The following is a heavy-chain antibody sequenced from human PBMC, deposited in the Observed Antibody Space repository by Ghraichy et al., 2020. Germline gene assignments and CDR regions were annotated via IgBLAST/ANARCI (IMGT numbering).Heavy chain of an antibody. CDR3: AKELLWFGGPGKVWDH. CDR2: ISSTGGST. CDR1: GFTFSSYA. D-gene: IGHD3-10*01. Sequence: GGSLRLSCAASGFTFSSYAMSWVRQAPGKGLEWVSAISSTGGSTYFADSVKGRFTISRDNSKNPLYLQMNSLRAEETAVYYCAKELLWFGGPGKVWDHWGHGHLVTVSS. J-gene: IGHJ4*01. V-gene: IGHV3-23*01.